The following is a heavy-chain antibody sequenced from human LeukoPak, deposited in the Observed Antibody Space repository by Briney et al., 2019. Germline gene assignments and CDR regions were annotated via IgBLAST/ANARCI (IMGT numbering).Heavy chain of an antibody. CDR3: ARHRGGATYDF. D-gene: IGHD4-17*01. CDR1: GGSISSYY. V-gene: IGHV4-59*01. Sequence: SETPSLTCTVPGGSISSYYWSWIRQPPGKGLEWIGYISYSGSTNYNPSLKSRVTMSVDTSKNHFSLKLSSVTAADTAVYYCARHRGGATYDFWGQGTLVTVSS. J-gene: IGHJ4*02. CDR2: ISYSGST.